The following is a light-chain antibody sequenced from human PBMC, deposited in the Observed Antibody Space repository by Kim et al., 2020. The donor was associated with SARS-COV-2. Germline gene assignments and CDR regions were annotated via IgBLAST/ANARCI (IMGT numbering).Light chain of an antibody. J-gene: IGLJ2*01. CDR2: DVS. CDR3: SSYTSSSIPVV. CDR1: SRDVGGYNY. Sequence: LVTIAWTGTSRDVGGYNYVTWYQQHPGKAPKLMIYDVSNRPSGVSNRFSGSKSGNTASLTISGLQAEDEADYYCSSYTSSSIPVVFGGGTQLTVL. V-gene: IGLV2-14*03.